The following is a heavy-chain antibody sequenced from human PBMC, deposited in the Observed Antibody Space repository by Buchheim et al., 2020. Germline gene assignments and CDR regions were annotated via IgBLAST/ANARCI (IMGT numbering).Heavy chain of an antibody. D-gene: IGHD3-16*01. CDR1: GYTFTGYY. CDR2: INPNSGGT. V-gene: IGHV1-2*02. Sequence: QVQLVQSGAEVKKPGASVKVSCKASGYTFTGYYMHWVRQAPGQGLEWMGWINPNSGGTNYAQKFQGRVTMTRDPSISTAYMELSRLRSDDTAVYYCARSPNGTYYDYVWGSYRGYFDYWGQGTL. CDR3: ARSPNGTYYDYVWGSYRGYFDY. J-gene: IGHJ4*02.